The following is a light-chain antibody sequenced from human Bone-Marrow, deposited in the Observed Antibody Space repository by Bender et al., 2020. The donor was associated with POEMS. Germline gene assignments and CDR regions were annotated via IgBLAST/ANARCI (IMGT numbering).Light chain of an antibody. V-gene: IGLV2-23*01. CDR2: EDN. Sequence: TISCTGTSSDVGSNNLVSWYQQHPGKAPKFMIYEDNKRPSGVSSRFSGSKSGNTASLTISGLQAEDEADYYCCSYAGVSTWVFGGGTKMTVL. CDR3: CSYAGVSTWV. CDR1: SSDVGSNNL. J-gene: IGLJ3*02.